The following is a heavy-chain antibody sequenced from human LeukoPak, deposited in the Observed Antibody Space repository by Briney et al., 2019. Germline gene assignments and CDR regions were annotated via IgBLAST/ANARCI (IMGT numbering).Heavy chain of an antibody. J-gene: IGHJ3*02. Sequence: PGGSLRLSCAASGFTFSSYSMNWVRQAPGKGLEWVSSISSSSSYIYYADSVKGRFTISRDNAENSLYLQMNSLRAEDTAVYYCAREPGDSGTYLEAFDMWGQGTMVTVSS. V-gene: IGHV3-21*01. D-gene: IGHD1-26*01. CDR3: AREPGDSGTYLEAFDM. CDR1: GFTFSSYS. CDR2: ISSSSSYI.